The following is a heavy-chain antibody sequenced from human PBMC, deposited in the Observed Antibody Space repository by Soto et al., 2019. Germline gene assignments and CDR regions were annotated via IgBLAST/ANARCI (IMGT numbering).Heavy chain of an antibody. CDR2: IYHSGST. Sequence: PSETLSLTCAVYGGSFSGYYWSWIRQPPGKGLDWIGEIYHSGSTNYNPSLKSRVTISVDTSNNQFSLKLSSVTAADTAVYYCSRGYFTIFGVVNIYYYGMDVWGQGTTVTVSS. J-gene: IGHJ6*02. V-gene: IGHV4-34*01. CDR3: SRGYFTIFGVVNIYYYGMDV. CDR1: GGSFSGYY. D-gene: IGHD3-3*01.